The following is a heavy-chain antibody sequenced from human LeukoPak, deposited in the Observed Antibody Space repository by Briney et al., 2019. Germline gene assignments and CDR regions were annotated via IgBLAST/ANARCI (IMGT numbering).Heavy chain of an antibody. J-gene: IGHJ4*02. CDR3: ARDGYYYDSSGFYFDY. Sequence: GASVKVSCKASGYTFTGYYMHWVRQAPGQGLEWMGWINPNSGGTNYAQKFQGRVTMTRDTSISTAYMELSRLRSDDTAVYYCARDGYYYDSSGFYFDYWGQGTLVTVSS. V-gene: IGHV1-2*02. CDR1: GYTFTGYY. CDR2: INPNSGGT. D-gene: IGHD3-22*01.